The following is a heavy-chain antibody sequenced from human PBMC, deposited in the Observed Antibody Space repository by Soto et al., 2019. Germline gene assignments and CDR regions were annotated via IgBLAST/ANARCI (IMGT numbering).Heavy chain of an antibody. J-gene: IGHJ4*02. Sequence: QITLKESGPTLVRPTQTLTLTCTFSGFSLSSSGVGVGWIRQPPGKALEWLALIYWDDDKRYSPSLKSRLTITKDTSKIQVVLTLTKLDTVDTATYYCARGGWTTYYSPFFDSWGQGTLVTVSS. CDR1: GFSLSSSGVG. CDR2: IYWDDDK. V-gene: IGHV2-5*02. CDR3: ARGGWTTYYSPFFDS. D-gene: IGHD3-10*01.